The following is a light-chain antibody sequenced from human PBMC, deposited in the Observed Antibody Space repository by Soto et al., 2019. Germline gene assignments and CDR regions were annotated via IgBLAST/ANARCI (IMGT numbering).Light chain of an antibody. CDR3: QQYNSYTVT. J-gene: IGKJ4*01. CDR1: QSISSW. CDR2: DAS. Sequence: DIQMTQSPSTLSASVGDRVTITCRASQSISSWLAWYQQRPGRAPEVLIYDASSLESGVPSRLSGSGSGTEFTLTISSLQPDDFATYYCQQYNSYTVTFGGGTKVDIK. V-gene: IGKV1-5*01.